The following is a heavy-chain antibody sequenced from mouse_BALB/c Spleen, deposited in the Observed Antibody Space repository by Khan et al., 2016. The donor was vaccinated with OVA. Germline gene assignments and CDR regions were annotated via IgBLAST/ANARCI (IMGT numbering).Heavy chain of an antibody. Sequence: EVELVESGGGLVKPGGSLKLSCAASGFTFSTYAMSWVRQTPEKRLEWVATISSDGDYTYFPDNVTGRFTISRDKAKNTLCLQMTSLSSEDTAMYYYTSSPYGNFVYWGQGTLVTVSA. V-gene: IGHV5-9-3*01. CDR2: ISSDGDYT. D-gene: IGHD2-1*01. CDR1: GFTFSTYA. CDR3: TSSPYGNFVY. J-gene: IGHJ3*01.